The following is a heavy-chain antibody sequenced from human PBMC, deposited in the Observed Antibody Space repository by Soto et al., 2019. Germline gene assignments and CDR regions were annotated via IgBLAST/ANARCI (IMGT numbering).Heavy chain of an antibody. Sequence: GGSLRLSCTASGFTFGDYAMSWFRQAPGKGLEWVGFIRSKAYGGTTEYDASVKGRFTISRDDSKSIAYLQMNSLKTEDTAVYYCTPFRQSLWFEPGGGSWFDPWGQGTLVTVSS. CDR2: IRSKAYGGTT. D-gene: IGHD3-10*01. CDR1: GFTFGDYA. CDR3: TPFRQSLWFEPGGGSWFDP. V-gene: IGHV3-49*03. J-gene: IGHJ5*02.